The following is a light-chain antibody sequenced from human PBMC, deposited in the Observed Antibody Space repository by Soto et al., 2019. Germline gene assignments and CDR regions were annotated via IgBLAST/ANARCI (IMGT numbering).Light chain of an antibody. V-gene: IGKV1-5*03. Sequence: DIQMTQSPSTLSASVGDRVTITCLASQSISSWLAWYQQNPGKAPKLLIYKASSLESGVPSRFSGSGSGTEFTLTISRLQPDDFATYYCKQYNSYPFTLGQGTQLAIK. CDR2: KAS. CDR1: QSISSW. J-gene: IGKJ2*01. CDR3: KQYNSYPFT.